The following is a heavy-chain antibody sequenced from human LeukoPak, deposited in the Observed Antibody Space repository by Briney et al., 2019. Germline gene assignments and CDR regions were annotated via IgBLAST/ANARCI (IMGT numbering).Heavy chain of an antibody. CDR2: ISSSSSYI. Sequence: GXLRLSXXXSGFTFXSYSMNWVRQAPGKGLEWVSSISSSSSYIYYADSVKGRFTISRDNAKNSLYLQMNSLRAEDTAVYYCARDRAKSVAAAGVYWGQGTLVTVSS. D-gene: IGHD6-13*01. CDR1: GFTFXSYS. CDR3: ARDRAKSVAAAGVY. J-gene: IGHJ4*02. V-gene: IGHV3-21*01.